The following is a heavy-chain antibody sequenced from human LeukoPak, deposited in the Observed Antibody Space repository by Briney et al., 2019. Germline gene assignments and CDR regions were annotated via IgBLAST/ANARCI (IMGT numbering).Heavy chain of an antibody. J-gene: IGHJ4*02. D-gene: IGHD3-22*01. CDR1: GGTFSSYA. CDR3: RYYDSSGYVDY. CDR2: IIPIFGTA. Sequence: GASVKVSCNASGGTFSSYAIRWVRQAPRQGLEWMGRIIPIFGTANYAQKFQGRVTITTDESTSTAYMELSSLRSEDTAAYYCRYYDSSGYVDYWGQGTLVTVSS. V-gene: IGHV1-69*05.